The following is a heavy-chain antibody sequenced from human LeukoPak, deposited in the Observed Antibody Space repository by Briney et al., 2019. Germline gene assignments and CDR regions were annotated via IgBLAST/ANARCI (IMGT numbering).Heavy chain of an antibody. D-gene: IGHD6-6*01. Sequence: ASVKVSCKASGYTFTSYDINWVRQATGQGLEWMGWMNPNSGNTGYAQKFQGRVTITRNTSISTAYMELSSLRSEHTAVYYCARGATPVHYSSSSSLFDYWGQGTLVTVSS. J-gene: IGHJ4*02. CDR3: ARGATPVHYSSSSSLFDY. CDR1: GYTFTSYD. V-gene: IGHV1-8*03. CDR2: MNPNSGNT.